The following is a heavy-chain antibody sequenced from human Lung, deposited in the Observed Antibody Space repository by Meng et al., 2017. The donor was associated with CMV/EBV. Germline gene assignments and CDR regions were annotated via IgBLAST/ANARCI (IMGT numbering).Heavy chain of an antibody. CDR2: FYYRGNS. J-gene: IGHJ4*02. Sequence: HVQLRDARPGLVKPSETLSLTCTVSGGSINSYYWSWIRQPPGQGLEWLGYFYYRGNSNYNPSLKSRVTISVDTSKNLFSLNLTSVTAADAALYYCARGSYLAVEGWGLGTLVTVSS. CDR3: ARGSYLAVEG. D-gene: IGHD2-21*01. V-gene: IGHV4-59*01. CDR1: GGSINSYY.